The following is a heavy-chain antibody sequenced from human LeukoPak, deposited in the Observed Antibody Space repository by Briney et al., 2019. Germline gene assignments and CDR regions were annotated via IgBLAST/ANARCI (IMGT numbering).Heavy chain of an antibody. CDR3: ARQYDIVVVPAWAVHSRKNWFDP. CDR1: GGSFSGYY. CDR2: INHSGST. Sequence: SETLSLTCAVYGGSFSGYYWSWIRQPPGKGLEWIGEINHSGSTNNNPSLKSRVTISVDTSKNQFSLKLSSVTAADTAVYYCARQYDIVVVPAWAVHSRKNWFDPWGQGTLVTVSS. D-gene: IGHD2-2*01. V-gene: IGHV4-34*01. J-gene: IGHJ5*02.